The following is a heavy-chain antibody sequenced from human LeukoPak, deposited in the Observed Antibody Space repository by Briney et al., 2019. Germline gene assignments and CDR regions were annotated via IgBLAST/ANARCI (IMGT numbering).Heavy chain of an antibody. D-gene: IGHD3-16*01. Sequence: GASVKVSCKASGYSFTGYFLHWVRQAPGQGLEWMGWINHNNGLTNYTQKFKGRVTMTRDTSSATGYMELNRLTSDDTAVFYCARAWGSLYYFDHWGQGTLVTVSS. V-gene: IGHV1-2*02. J-gene: IGHJ4*02. CDR3: ARAWGSLYYFDH. CDR2: INHNNGLT. CDR1: GYSFTGYF.